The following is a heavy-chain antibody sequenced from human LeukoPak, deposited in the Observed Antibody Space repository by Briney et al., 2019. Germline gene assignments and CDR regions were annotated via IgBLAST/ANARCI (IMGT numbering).Heavy chain of an antibody. J-gene: IGHJ4*02. V-gene: IGHV3-33*06. Sequence: GGSLRPSCAASGFTFSSYSMNWVRQAPGKGLEWVAVIWYDGSNKYYADSVKGRFTISRDNSKNTLYLQVNSLRAEDTAVYYCAKAKSYYSNYDYWGQGTLVTVSS. CDR1: GFTFSSYS. D-gene: IGHD4-11*01. CDR2: IWYDGSNK. CDR3: AKAKSYYSNYDY.